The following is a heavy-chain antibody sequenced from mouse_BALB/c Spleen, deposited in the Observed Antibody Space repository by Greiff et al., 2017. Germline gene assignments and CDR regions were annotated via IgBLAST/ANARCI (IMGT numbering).Heavy chain of an antibody. CDR1: GYTFTSYT. D-gene: IGHD2-4*01. Sequence: QVQLKESAAELARPGASVKMSCKASGYTFTSYTMHWVKQRPGQGLEWIGYINPSSGYTEYNQKFKDKTTLTADKSSSTAYMQLSSLTSEDSAVYYCARWEDYDYDGNYAMDYWGQGTSVTVSS. CDR3: ARWEDYDYDGNYAMDY. J-gene: IGHJ4*01. V-gene: IGHV1-4*02. CDR2: INPSSGYT.